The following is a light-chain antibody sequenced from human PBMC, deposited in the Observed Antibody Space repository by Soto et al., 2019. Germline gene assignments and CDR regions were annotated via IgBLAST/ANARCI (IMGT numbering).Light chain of an antibody. J-gene: IGKJ4*01. Sequence: DIPMTQSPSTLSASIGDRVTITCRASQTISTWLAWYQQKPGKAPKLLIFDASSLESGVPSRFSGSGSGTEFTLTISSLRPDDFATYYCQQYKGYPLTFGGGTKVEIK. CDR2: DAS. CDR3: QQYKGYPLT. CDR1: QTISTW. V-gene: IGKV1-5*01.